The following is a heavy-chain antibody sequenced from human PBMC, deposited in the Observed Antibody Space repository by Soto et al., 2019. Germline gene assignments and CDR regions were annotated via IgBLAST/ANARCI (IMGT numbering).Heavy chain of an antibody. D-gene: IGHD1-1*01. V-gene: IGHV3-23*01. Sequence: GGSLRLSCAASGFTLSTYAMSWVRQAPGKGLEWVSSISGSGEGTYYAGAVKGRFTISRDSAKNTLYLQMKSLRAEDTAVYYCAKDWEYDNNWYIRGFDYWGQGALVTVSS. CDR2: ISGSGEGT. J-gene: IGHJ4*02. CDR1: GFTLSTYA. CDR3: AKDWEYDNNWYIRGFDY.